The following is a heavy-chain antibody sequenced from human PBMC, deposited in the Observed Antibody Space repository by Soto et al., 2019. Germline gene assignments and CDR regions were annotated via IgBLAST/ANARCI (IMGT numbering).Heavy chain of an antibody. D-gene: IGHD3-3*01. CDR2: INPRGGVT. CDR3: ARQKNYDFWSGPQYYYYYYGMDV. V-gene: IGHV1-46*01. Sequence: ASVKVSCKASGYTFSSYYMHWVRQAPGQGPEWMGIINPRGGVTTYSQKFQGRVTMTRDTSTSTVYMELSSLRSEDTAVYYCARQKNYDFWSGPQYYYYYYGMDVWGQGTTVTVSS. CDR1: GYTFSSYY. J-gene: IGHJ6*02.